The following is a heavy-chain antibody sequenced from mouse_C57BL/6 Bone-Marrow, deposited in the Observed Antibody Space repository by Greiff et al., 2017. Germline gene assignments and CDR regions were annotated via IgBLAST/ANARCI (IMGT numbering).Heavy chain of an antibody. Sequence: QVQLQQSGAELVRPGASVTLSCKASGYTFTDYEMHWVKQTPVHGLEWIGAIDPETGGTAYNQKFKGKAILTADKSSSTAYMELRSLTSEDSAVYYCTRGGILSSWYFDVWGTGTTVTVSS. CDR3: TRGGILSSWYFDV. V-gene: IGHV1-15*01. CDR2: IDPETGGT. CDR1: GYTFTDYE. D-gene: IGHD1-1*01. J-gene: IGHJ1*03.